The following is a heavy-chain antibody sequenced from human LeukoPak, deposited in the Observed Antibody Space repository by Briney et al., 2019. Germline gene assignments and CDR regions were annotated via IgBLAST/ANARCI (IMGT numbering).Heavy chain of an antibody. D-gene: IGHD1-1*01. CDR3: VRGNGNVGGRLDP. J-gene: IGHJ5*02. Sequence: HAGGSLRLSCAASGFTFSSYAMHWVRQAPGKGLDWVSGLYAGGSTYYAGSVTGRFTISRDDSKNTLYLQMTGLRVDDTAIYYCVRGNGNVGGRLDPWGQGAWVIVSS. CDR2: LYAGGST. V-gene: IGHV3-66*01. CDR1: GFTFSSYA.